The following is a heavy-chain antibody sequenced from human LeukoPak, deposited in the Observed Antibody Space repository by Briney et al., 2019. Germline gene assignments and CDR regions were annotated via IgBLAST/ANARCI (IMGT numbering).Heavy chain of an antibody. V-gene: IGHV3-30*02. J-gene: IGHJ4*02. Sequence: GGSLRLSCAASGFTFSSYGMHWVRQAPGKGLEGVACIRYDGSNKYYADSVKGRFTISRDNSKNTLYLQMNSLRAEDTAVYYCAKHLGYNYPLDYWGQGTLVTVSS. CDR3: AKHLGYNYPLDY. CDR2: IRYDGSNK. CDR1: GFTFSSYG. D-gene: IGHD5-24*01.